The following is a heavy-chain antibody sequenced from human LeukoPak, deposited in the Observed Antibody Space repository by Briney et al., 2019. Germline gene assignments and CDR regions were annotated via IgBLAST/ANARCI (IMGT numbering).Heavy chain of an antibody. D-gene: IGHD6-19*01. CDR2: ITTGRGDT. CDR3: ARGGKQWRGGNYFDY. V-gene: IGHV1-3*03. Sequence: ASVKVSCKASGYTFTDYALHWVRQAPGQSLEWMGWITTGRGDTQYSQAFQRRITITRDKSASTVSMDLSALRSEDTAVYYCARGGKQWRGGNYFDYWGQGTLVGVSS. CDR1: GYTFTDYA. J-gene: IGHJ4*02.